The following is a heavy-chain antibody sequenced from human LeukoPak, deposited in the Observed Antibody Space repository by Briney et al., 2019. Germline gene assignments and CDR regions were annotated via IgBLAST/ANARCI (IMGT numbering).Heavy chain of an antibody. D-gene: IGHD4-11*01. CDR1: GGSFSGYF. CDR3: AXDXXXXXAFDI. CDR2: INXXXXX. Sequence: SETLSLTCAVYGGSFSGYFWSWIRQPPGKGLEWLGEINXXXXXXXXXXXXXXVTISVDTSKNQFSLKLSSVTAADTAVYYCAXDXXXXXAFDIWGQGTMVTVSS. J-gene: IGHJ3*02. V-gene: IGHV4-34*01.